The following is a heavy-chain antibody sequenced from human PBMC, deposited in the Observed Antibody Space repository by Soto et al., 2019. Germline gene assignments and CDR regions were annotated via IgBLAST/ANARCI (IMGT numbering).Heavy chain of an antibody. Sequence: EVQLSESGGGLVQTGGSLRLSCAASGFSFRTYTMSWVRQAPGKGLEWLSVISGSGGSPSYADSVQGRFVISRDNARNTVYLHMKSLRAEATAMYYCAKARCTTTDCYVPDYWGRGTLVTVSS. CDR3: AKARCTTTDCYVPDY. CDR1: GFSFRTYT. D-gene: IGHD1-26*01. J-gene: IGHJ4*02. CDR2: ISGSGGSP. V-gene: IGHV3-23*01.